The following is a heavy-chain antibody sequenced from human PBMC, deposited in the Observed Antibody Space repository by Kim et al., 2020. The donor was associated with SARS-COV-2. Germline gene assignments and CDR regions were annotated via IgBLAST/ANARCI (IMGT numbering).Heavy chain of an antibody. CDR1: GYTFTSYA. CDR2: INTNTGNP. CDR3: ARDPPSFWSGYATEP. Sequence: ASVKVSCKASGYTFTSYAMNLVRQAPGQGLEWMGWINTNTGNPTYAQGFTGRFVFSLDTSVSTAYLQISSLKAEDTAVYYCARDPPSFWSGYATEPWGQGTLVTVSS. J-gene: IGHJ5*02. V-gene: IGHV7-4-1*02. D-gene: IGHD3-3*01.